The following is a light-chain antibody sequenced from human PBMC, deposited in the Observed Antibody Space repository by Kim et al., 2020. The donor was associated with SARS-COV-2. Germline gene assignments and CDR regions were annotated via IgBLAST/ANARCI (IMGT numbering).Light chain of an antibody. CDR3: NSRDSSGNHLV. J-gene: IGLJ3*02. V-gene: IGLV3-19*01. CDR2: GKN. CDR1: SLRSYY. Sequence: ELTQDPAVSVALGQTVRITCQGDSLRSYYASWYQQKPGQAPVLVIYGKNNRPSGIPDRFSGSSSGNTASLTITGAQAEDEADYYCNSRDSSGNHLVFGGGTKLTVL.